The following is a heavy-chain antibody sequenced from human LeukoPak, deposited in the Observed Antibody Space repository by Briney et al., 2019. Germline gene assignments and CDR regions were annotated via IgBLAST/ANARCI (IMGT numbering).Heavy chain of an antibody. CDR2: INIAGDT. Sequence: GGSLRLSCAASGFTFSTYDMHWVRQATGKGLEWVSVINIAGDTYYAGSVKGRFTFSRGNAKKSLYLEMNSLRAGDTAVYYCVRAPRFSGYDYGVAFDFWGQGTLVTVSS. CDR3: VRAPRFSGYDYGVAFDF. V-gene: IGHV3-13*01. J-gene: IGHJ4*02. CDR1: GFTFSTYD. D-gene: IGHD5-12*01.